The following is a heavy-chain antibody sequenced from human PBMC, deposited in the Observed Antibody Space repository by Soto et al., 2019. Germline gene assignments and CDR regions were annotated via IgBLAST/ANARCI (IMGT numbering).Heavy chain of an antibody. D-gene: IGHD1-20*01. CDR2: IYHSGST. Sequence: SETLSLTCAVSGGSISSGGYSWSWIRQPPGKGLEWIGYIYHSGSTYYNPSLKSRVTISVDRSKNQFSLKLSSVTAADTATYYCAHRKKTITVASYFDYWGQGTLVTVSS. CDR1: GGSISSGGYS. J-gene: IGHJ4*02. V-gene: IGHV4-30-2*01. CDR3: AHRKKTITVASYFDY.